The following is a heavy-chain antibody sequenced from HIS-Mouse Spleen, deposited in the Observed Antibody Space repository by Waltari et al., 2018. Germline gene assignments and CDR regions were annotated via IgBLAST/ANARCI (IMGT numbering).Heavy chain of an antibody. Sequence: QVQLQQWGAGLLKPSETLSLTCAVYGGSFSGYYWSWIRQPPGKGLEWIGEINHSGSTNYTPSLKSRVTISVDTSKNQFSLKLSSVTAADTAVYYCARAQYFSNWGYYYGMDVWGQGTTVTVSS. CDR2: INHSGST. CDR3: ARAQYFSNWGYYYGMDV. V-gene: IGHV4-34*01. J-gene: IGHJ6*02. CDR1: GGSFSGYY. D-gene: IGHD7-27*01.